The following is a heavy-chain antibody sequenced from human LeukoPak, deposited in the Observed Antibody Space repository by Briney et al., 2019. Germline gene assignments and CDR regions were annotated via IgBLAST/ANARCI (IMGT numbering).Heavy chain of an antibody. Sequence: RTGGSLRLSCAASGFTFSSYSMNWVRQAPGKGLEWVSYISSSSSTIYYADSVKGRFTISRDNAKNSLYLQMNSLRAEDTAVYYCARDRVVRDLDYWGQGTLVTVSS. V-gene: IGHV3-48*04. CDR1: GFTFSSYS. CDR3: ARDRVVRDLDY. J-gene: IGHJ4*02. D-gene: IGHD3-10*01. CDR2: ISSSSSTI.